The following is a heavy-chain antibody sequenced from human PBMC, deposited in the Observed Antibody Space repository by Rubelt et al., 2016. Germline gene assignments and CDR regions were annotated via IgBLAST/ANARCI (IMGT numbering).Heavy chain of an antibody. CDR3: AREAHYYDSSGYYYGLGFDY. V-gene: IGHV3-48*03. J-gene: IGHJ4*02. CDR2: ISSSSSLI. Sequence: GKGLEWVSYISSSSSLIYYADSVKGRFTISRDNAKNSLYLQMNSLRAEDTAVYYCAREAHYYDSSGYYYGLGFDYWGQGTLVTVSS. D-gene: IGHD3-22*01.